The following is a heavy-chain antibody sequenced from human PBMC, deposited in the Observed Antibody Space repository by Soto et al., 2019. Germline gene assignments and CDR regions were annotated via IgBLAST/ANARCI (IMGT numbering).Heavy chain of an antibody. V-gene: IGHV3-23*01. CDR2: ISGSSDTT. CDR3: AKYYADHVGAFDI. CDR1: GLTFSNYA. D-gene: IGHD4-17*01. Sequence: GGSLRLSCAASGLTFSNYAMSWVRQAPGKGLEWVSAISGSSDTTYYADSVKGRFTISRDNSKNTLFLQMNSLRAEDTAVYYCAKYYADHVGAFDIWGQGTMVTVSS. J-gene: IGHJ3*02.